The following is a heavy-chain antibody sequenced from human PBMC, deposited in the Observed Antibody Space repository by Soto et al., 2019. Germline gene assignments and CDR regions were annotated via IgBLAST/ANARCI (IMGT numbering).Heavy chain of an antibody. CDR2: ISWNSGSI. Sequence: VQLVESGGGLVQPGRSLRLSCAASGFTFDDYAMHWVRQAPGKGLEWVSGISWNSGSIGYADSVKGRFTISRDNAKNSLYLQMNSLRAEDTALYYCAKDIGGADAFDIWGQGTMVTVSS. D-gene: IGHD3-10*01. CDR1: GFTFDDYA. J-gene: IGHJ3*02. CDR3: AKDIGGADAFDI. V-gene: IGHV3-9*01.